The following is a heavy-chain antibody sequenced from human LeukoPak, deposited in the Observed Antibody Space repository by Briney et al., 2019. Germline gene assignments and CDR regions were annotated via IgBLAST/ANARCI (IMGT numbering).Heavy chain of an antibody. V-gene: IGHV1-8*01. CDR3: ARGTREGDIVVVPAAMRNWFDP. CDR1: GYTFTSYD. Sequence: ASVKVSCKASGYTFTSYDINWVRQATGQGLEWMGWMNPNSGNTGYAQKFQGRVTMTRNTSISTAYMELSSLRSEDTAVHYCARGTREGDIVVVPAAMRNWFDPWGQGTLVTVSS. D-gene: IGHD2-2*01. CDR2: MNPNSGNT. J-gene: IGHJ5*02.